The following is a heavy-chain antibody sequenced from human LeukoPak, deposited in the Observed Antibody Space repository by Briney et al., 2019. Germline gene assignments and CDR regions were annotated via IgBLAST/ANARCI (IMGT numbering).Heavy chain of an antibody. Sequence: PSETLSLTCAVYGGSFSGYYWSWIRQPPGKGLEWIGEINHSGSTNYNPSLKSRVTISVDTSKNQFYLTLSSVTAADTAVYYCASRSPGDPFDYWGQGTLVTVSS. J-gene: IGHJ4*02. CDR1: GGSFSGYY. CDR3: ASRSPGDPFDY. V-gene: IGHV4-34*01. CDR2: INHSGST. D-gene: IGHD4-17*01.